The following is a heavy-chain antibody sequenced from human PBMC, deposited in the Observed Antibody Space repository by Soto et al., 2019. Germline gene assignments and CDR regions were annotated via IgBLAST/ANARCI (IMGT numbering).Heavy chain of an antibody. CDR1: GGSVSSGSYY. J-gene: IGHJ5*02. D-gene: IGHD6-6*01. Sequence: SETLSLTCTVSGGSVSSGSYYWIWIRHPPGKGLEWIGYIYYSGSTNYNPSLKSRVTISVDTSKNQFSLKLSSVTAADTAVYYCARGGAARKGWFDPWGQGTLVTVSS. CDR2: IYYSGST. CDR3: ARGGAARKGWFDP. V-gene: IGHV4-61*01.